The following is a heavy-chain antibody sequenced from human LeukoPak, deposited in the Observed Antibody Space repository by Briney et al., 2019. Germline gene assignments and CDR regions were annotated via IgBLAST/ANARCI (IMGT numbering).Heavy chain of an antibody. Sequence: GGSLRLSCAASGFTVSSNYMSWVRQAPGKGLEWVSVIYSGGSTYYADSVKGRFTISRDNSKNTLYLQMNSLRAEDTAVYYCARTNNYYGSAINWFDPWAREPWSPSPQ. D-gene: IGHD3-10*01. CDR1: GFTVSSNY. V-gene: IGHV3-66*01. CDR3: ARTNNYYGSAINWFDP. J-gene: IGHJ5*02. CDR2: IYSGGST.